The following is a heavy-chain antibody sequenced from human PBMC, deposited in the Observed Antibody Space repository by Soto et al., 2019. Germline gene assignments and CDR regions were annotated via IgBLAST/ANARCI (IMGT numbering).Heavy chain of an antibody. J-gene: IGHJ6*02. D-gene: IGHD2-2*01. Sequence: QVQLVQSGAEVKKPGSSVKVSCKASGGTFSSYAISWVRQAPGQGLEWMGGIIPIFGTANYAQKFQGRVTIAADESTSTAYMELSSLRSEDTAVYYCARGAVPAAMGRSYYYYYGMDVWGQGTTVTVSS. CDR3: ARGAVPAAMGRSYYYYYGMDV. V-gene: IGHV1-69*01. CDR1: GGTFSSYA. CDR2: IIPIFGTA.